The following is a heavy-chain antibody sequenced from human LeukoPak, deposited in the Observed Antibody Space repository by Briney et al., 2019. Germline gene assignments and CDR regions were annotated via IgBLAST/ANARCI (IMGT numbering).Heavy chain of an antibody. D-gene: IGHD3-10*01. CDR2: ISAYSVQT. CDR3: VRDYLPRLIRGVRGPDKDSSRDV. V-gene: IGHV1-18*01. Sequence: ASVKVSCKASGFTFNSYGFTCVRQAPGHGLEWMGWISAYSVQTTYAEKIQDRFTMTTDTSTTTAYMELTSLRSDDTAVYYCVRDYLPRLIRGVRGPDKDSSRDVWGKGTTVTVSS. CDR1: GFTFNSYG. J-gene: IGHJ6*03.